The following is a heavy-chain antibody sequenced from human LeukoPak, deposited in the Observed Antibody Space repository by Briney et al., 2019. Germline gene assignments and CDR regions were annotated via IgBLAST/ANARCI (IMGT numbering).Heavy chain of an antibody. CDR2: IRYDGSNK. CDR3: AKDLRRIVGATKGMDV. D-gene: IGHD1-26*01. V-gene: IGHV3-30*02. J-gene: IGHJ6*03. CDR1: GFTFSSYG. Sequence: GGSLRLSCAASGFTFSSYGMHWVRQAPGKGLEWVAFIRYDGSNKYYADSVKGRFTISRENSKNTLYLQMNSLRAEDTAVYYCAKDLRRIVGATKGMDVWGKGTTVTVSS.